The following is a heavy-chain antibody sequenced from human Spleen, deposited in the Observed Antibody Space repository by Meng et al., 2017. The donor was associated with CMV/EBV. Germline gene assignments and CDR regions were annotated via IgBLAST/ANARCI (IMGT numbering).Heavy chain of an antibody. V-gene: IGHV3-21*01. CDR1: GFTFRTYS. Sequence: ETLSLTCAASGFTFRTYSMNWVRQAPGEGLEWVSSISSRSSYISYADSVKGRFTISRDNAKNSLYLQMNSLRAEDTAVYYCARDVGPQEWYFDLWGRGTLVTVSS. J-gene: IGHJ2*01. CDR2: ISSRSSYI. CDR3: ARDVGPQEWYFDL.